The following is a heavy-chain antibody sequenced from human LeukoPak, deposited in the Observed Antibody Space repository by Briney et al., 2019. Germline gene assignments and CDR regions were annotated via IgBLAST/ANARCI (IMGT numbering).Heavy chain of an antibody. CDR2: IYADGST. CDR1: GGSISSSF. V-gene: IGHV4-4*07. Sequence: SETLSLTCSVSGGSISSSFWSWIRQPAGKGLEWTGRIYADGSTNYNPSLKSRITISLDTPENQVSLKLTSVTAADTAVYFCARAPSGCGGTCAFDRWGQGTLVTVSS. D-gene: IGHD2-15*01. CDR3: ARAPSGCGGTCAFDR. J-gene: IGHJ5*02.